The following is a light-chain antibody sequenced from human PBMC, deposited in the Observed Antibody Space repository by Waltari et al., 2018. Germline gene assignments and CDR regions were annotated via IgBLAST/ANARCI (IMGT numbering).Light chain of an antibody. CDR1: NSNIGSNA. Sequence: QSLLTQAPSASGTPGQRVTIPWSGSNSNIGSNAVNWYQQLPGTAPRFLIYSNNQRTSGVPDRFSGSKSGTSASLAISGLQSEDEADYYCGTWDDSLNGPLFGGGTKVTVL. J-gene: IGLJ2*01. V-gene: IGLV1-44*01. CDR2: SNN. CDR3: GTWDDSLNGPL.